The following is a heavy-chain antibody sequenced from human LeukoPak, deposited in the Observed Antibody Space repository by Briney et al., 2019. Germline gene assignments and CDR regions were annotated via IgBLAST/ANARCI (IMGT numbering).Heavy chain of an antibody. CDR1: GYTFTSYD. Sequence: GASVTVSSKASGYTFTSYDSNWVRQAPGQGREGLGWMNPNSGNTAYPQKFQGGVTMTRNTSISTAYMELSSLRSEDTAVYYCARVSTMITFGGVIVIFDYWGQGTLVTVSS. CDR3: ARVSTMITFGGVIVIFDY. D-gene: IGHD3-16*02. CDR2: MNPNSGNT. J-gene: IGHJ4*02. V-gene: IGHV1-8*01.